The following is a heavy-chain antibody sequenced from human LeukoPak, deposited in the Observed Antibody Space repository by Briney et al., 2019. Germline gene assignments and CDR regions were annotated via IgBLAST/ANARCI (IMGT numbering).Heavy chain of an antibody. Sequence: GGSLRLSCAASGFTFSTYNMNWVRQAPGKGLEWVSYISSSSGTIYYADSVQGSFTISRDNAKNSLYLQMNSLRAEDTALDYCARRLTASGKHYFDYWGQGTLVTVSS. CDR3: ARRLTASGKHYFDY. CDR1: GFTFSTYN. CDR2: ISSSSGTI. J-gene: IGHJ4*02. V-gene: IGHV3-48*01. D-gene: IGHD6-13*01.